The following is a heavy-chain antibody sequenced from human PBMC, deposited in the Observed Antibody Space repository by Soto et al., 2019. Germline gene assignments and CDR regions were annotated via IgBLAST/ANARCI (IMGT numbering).Heavy chain of an antibody. V-gene: IGHV3-48*01. D-gene: IGHD3-3*01. Sequence: GGSLRLSCAASGFTFSSYSMNWVRQAPGKGLEWVSYISSSSSTIYYADSVKGRFTISRDNAKNSLYLQMNSLRAEDTAVYYCARESITIFGVATDYWGQGTLVTVSS. CDR2: ISSSSSTI. CDR3: ARESITIFGVATDY. J-gene: IGHJ4*02. CDR1: GFTFSSYS.